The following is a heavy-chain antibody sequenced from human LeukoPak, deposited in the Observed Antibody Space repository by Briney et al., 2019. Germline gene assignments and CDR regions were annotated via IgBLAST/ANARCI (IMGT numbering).Heavy chain of an antibody. D-gene: IGHD3-22*01. J-gene: IGHJ4*02. CDR2: ISGSGGST. CDR3: AKEDYYDSRGGPDY. Sequence: GASLRLSCAASGFIFSSYAMSWLRQAPGKGLEWVSAISGSGGSTYYADSVKGRFTISRDNSKNTLYLQMNSLRAEDTAVYYCAKEDYYDSRGGPDYWGQGTLVTVSS. CDR1: GFIFSSYA. V-gene: IGHV3-23*01.